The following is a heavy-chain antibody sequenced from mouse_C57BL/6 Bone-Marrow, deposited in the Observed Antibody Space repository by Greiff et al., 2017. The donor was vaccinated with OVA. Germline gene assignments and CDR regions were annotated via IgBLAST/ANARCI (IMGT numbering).Heavy chain of an antibody. D-gene: IGHD1-1*01. V-gene: IGHV1-55*01. CDR3: ARNELYYSGSQFAY. J-gene: IGHJ3*01. CDR2: IYPGSGST. CDR1: GYTFTSYW. Sequence: QVQLQQPGAELVKPGASVKMSCKASGYTFTSYWITWVKQRPGQGLEWIGDIYPGSGSTNYNEKFKSKATLTVDTSSSTAYMQLSSLTSEDSAVYYCARNELYYSGSQFAYWGQGTLVTVSA.